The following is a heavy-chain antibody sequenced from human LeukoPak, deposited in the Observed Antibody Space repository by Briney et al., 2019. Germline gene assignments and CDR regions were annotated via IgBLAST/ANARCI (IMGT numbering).Heavy chain of an antibody. CDR1: GGSFSGYY. CDR3: ARLLLTYYGMDV. Sequence: SETLSLTCAVYGGSFSGYYWSWIRQPPGKGLEWIGEINHSGSTNYNPSLKSRVTISVDTSKNQFSLKLSSVTAADTAVYYCARLLLTYYGMDVWGQGTMVTVSS. J-gene: IGHJ6*02. V-gene: IGHV4-34*01. D-gene: IGHD2-15*01. CDR2: INHSGST.